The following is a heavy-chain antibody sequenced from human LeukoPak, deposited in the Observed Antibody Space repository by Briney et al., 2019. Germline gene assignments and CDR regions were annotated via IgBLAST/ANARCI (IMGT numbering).Heavy chain of an antibody. V-gene: IGHV3-7*01. Sequence: GGSLRLSCAVSGFTFSGFWMSWSRQAPGKGLEWVASINSDGSEGYYADVVKGRFTISRDNAKNSLYLQMNSLRDEDTAVYYCASDTTNYDYGDTRGKFDYWGQGTLVTVSS. CDR1: GFTFSGFW. CDR3: ASDTTNYDYGDTRGKFDY. CDR2: INSDGSEG. D-gene: IGHD4-17*01. J-gene: IGHJ4*02.